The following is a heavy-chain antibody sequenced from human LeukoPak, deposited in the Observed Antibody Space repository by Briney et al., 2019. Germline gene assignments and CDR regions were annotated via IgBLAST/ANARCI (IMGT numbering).Heavy chain of an antibody. CDR1: GGTFSSYA. CDR2: IIPIFGTA. D-gene: IGHD3-3*01. J-gene: IGHJ6*02. Sequence: SVKVSCKASGGTFSSYAISWVRQAPGQGLEWMGGIIPIFGTANYAQKFQGRVTMTRNTSISTAYMELSSLRSEDTAVYYCARKDELRFLEWFPRLHKYGMDVWGQGTTVTVSS. CDR3: ARKDELRFLEWFPRLHKYGMDV. V-gene: IGHV1-69*05.